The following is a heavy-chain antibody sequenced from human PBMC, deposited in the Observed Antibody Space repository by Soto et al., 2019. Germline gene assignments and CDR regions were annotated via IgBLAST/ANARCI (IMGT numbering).Heavy chain of an antibody. CDR3: ARDFRERQFTMVRVVAHHWFDP. CDR2: IYHSGST. V-gene: IGHV4-4*02. Sequence: QVQLQESGPGLVKPSGNLSLTCAVSGGSISSSNWWSWVRQPPGKGLEWIGEIYHSGSTNYNPSLKSRVTISVDKSKHQFSLKLSSVTAADTAVYYCARDFRERQFTMVRVVAHHWFDPWGQGTLVTVSS. D-gene: IGHD3-10*01. J-gene: IGHJ5*02. CDR1: GGSISSSNW.